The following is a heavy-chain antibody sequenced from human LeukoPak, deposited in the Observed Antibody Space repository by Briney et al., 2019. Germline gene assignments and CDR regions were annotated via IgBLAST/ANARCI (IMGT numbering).Heavy chain of an antibody. CDR1: GFTFGNYA. D-gene: IGHD3-22*01. CDR2: ITGSGDTT. CDR3: ARAYGNSGYYQLPIDF. Sequence: GGSLRLSCAAPGFTFGNYAMSWVRQAPGKGLEWVSSITGSGDTTDHADPVKGRFTISRDNSKSTLFLQMNSLRVDDTALYSCARAYGNSGYYQLPIDFWGQGTLVTVSS. J-gene: IGHJ4*02. V-gene: IGHV3-23*01.